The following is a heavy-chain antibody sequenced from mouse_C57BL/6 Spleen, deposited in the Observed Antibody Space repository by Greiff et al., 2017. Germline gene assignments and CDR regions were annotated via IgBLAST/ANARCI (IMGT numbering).Heavy chain of an antibody. CDR1: GFTFSDYY. CDR3: ARDLYAMDY. V-gene: IGHV5-16*01. Sequence: EVKLVESEGGLVQPGSSMKLSCTASGFTFSDYYMDWVSQVPEKGLEWVANINYDGSSTYYLDSLKSRFIISRDNAKNILYLQMSSLKSEDSATYYCARDLYAMDYWGQGTSVTVSS. CDR2: INYDGSST. J-gene: IGHJ4*01.